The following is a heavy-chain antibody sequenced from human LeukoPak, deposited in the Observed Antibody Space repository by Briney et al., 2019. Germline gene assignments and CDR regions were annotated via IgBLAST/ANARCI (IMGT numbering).Heavy chain of an antibody. Sequence: GGSLRLSCAASGFTFSSHWMSWVRQAPGKGLEWVANIKQDGSEKYYVDSVKGRFTISRDNAKNSLYLQMNSLRAEDTAVYYCARIKSQGVVVPLLRSTYYFDYWGQGTLVTVSS. J-gene: IGHJ4*02. CDR2: IKQDGSEK. V-gene: IGHV3-7*01. CDR3: ARIKSQGVVVPLLRSTYYFDY. CDR1: GFTFSSHW. D-gene: IGHD2-21*01.